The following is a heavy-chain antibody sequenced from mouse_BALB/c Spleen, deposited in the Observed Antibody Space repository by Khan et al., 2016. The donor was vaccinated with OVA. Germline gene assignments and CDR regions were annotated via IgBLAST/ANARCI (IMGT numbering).Heavy chain of an antibody. Sequence: QVQLKESGPGLVAPSQSLSITCTVSGFSLTGYGVNWVRQPPGKGLEWLGVIWGDGSTDYNSALISRLSISKDNSKNQVFLKMNSLQTDDTARYYCARDRYGYGRGLAYWGQGTLVTVSA. D-gene: IGHD1-1*01. CDR2: IWGDGST. CDR1: GFSLTGYG. J-gene: IGHJ3*01. CDR3: ARDRYGYGRGLAY. V-gene: IGHV2-6-7*01.